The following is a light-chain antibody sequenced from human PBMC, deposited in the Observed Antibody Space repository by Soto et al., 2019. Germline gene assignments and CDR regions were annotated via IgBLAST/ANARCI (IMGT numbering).Light chain of an antibody. CDR1: SSNIGNNY. Sequence: QSVLTQSPSVSAAPGQKVTISCSGSSSNIGNNYVSWYQQLPGTAPKLLIYDNNKRPSGIPDRFSGYKSGPSGTLDIAGLQTGDEADYYCATWDGSLPGEVVGGGTKLTVL. CDR2: DNN. CDR3: ATWDGSLPGEV. V-gene: IGLV1-51*01. J-gene: IGLJ2*01.